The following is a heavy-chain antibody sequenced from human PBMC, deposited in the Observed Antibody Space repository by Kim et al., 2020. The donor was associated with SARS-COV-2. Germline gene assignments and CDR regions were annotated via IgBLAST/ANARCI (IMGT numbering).Heavy chain of an antibody. CDR2: IFYTGIT. CDR1: GGSIRSDY. CDR3: ARLSAPPAASGTYSLFDP. J-gene: IGHJ5*02. D-gene: IGHD1-26*01. V-gene: IGHV4-59*08. Sequence: SETLSLTCTVSGGSIRSDYWTWIRQPPGKGLEYIGYIFYTGITNYNPSLKSRVTMSVDTSKNQFSLKLSSVTAADTAVYYCARLSAPPAASGTYSLFDPWGQGTLAT.